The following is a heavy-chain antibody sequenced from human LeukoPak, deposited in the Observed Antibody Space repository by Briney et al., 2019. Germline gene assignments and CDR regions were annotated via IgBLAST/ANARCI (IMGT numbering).Heavy chain of an antibody. CDR1: GFTFSSYW. Sequence: TGGSLRLSCAASGFTFSSYWIHWVRQVPGKGLVWVSRINSDGSTTNYADSVKGRFTISRDNAKNTLYLQMNSLRAEDTAVYYCARPVISTRNGLDIWGQGTMVTVSS. J-gene: IGHJ3*02. V-gene: IGHV3-74*01. CDR2: INSDGSTT. D-gene: IGHD3-22*01. CDR3: ARPVISTRNGLDI.